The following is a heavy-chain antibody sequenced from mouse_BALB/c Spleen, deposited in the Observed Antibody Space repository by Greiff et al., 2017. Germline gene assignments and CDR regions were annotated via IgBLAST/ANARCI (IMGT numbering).Heavy chain of an antibody. J-gene: IGHJ4*01. D-gene: IGHD2-4*01. CDR2: ISSGGSYT. CDR3: ARQADDYYYAMDY. CDR1: GFTFSSYG. Sequence: EVNVVESGGDLVKPGGSLKLSCAASGFTFSSYGMSWVRQTPDKRLEWVATISSGGSYTYYPDNVTGRFTISRDNAKNTLYLQMSSLKSDDTAMYYSARQADDYYYAMDYWGQGTSVTVSS. V-gene: IGHV5-6*01.